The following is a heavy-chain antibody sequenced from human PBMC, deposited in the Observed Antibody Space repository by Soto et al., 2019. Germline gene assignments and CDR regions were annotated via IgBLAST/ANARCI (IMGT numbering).Heavy chain of an antibody. Sequence: QVQLVESGGGVVQPGRSLRLSCAASGFTFSSYGMHWVRQAPCKGLEWVAVIWYDGSNKYYADSVKGRFTISRDNSKNTLYLQMNSLRAEDTAVYYCARVDSGSYSVGFDPWGQGTLVTVSS. J-gene: IGHJ5*02. D-gene: IGHD1-26*01. CDR2: IWYDGSNK. CDR1: GFTFSSYG. CDR3: ARVDSGSYSVGFDP. V-gene: IGHV3-33*01.